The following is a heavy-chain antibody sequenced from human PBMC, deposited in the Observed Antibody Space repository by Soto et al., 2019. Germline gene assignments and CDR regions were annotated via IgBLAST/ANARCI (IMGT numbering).Heavy chain of an antibody. D-gene: IGHD3-3*01. Sequence: SETLSLTCAVYGGSFSGYYWSWIRQPPGKGLEWIGEINHSGSTNYNPSLKSRVTISVDTSKNQFSLKLSSVTAADTAVYYCARGLGSGYALYYFDYWGQGTLVTVST. J-gene: IGHJ4*02. CDR1: GGSFSGYY. V-gene: IGHV4-34*01. CDR2: INHSGST. CDR3: ARGLGSGYALYYFDY.